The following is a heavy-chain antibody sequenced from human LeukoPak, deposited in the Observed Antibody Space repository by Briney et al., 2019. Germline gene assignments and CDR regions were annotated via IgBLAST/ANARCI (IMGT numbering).Heavy chain of an antibody. CDR1: GFTFSTSW. Sequence: HPGGSLRLSCAASGFTFSTSWMSWVRQVPGKGLEWVANIKKDGSETYYVGSVKSRFTISRDNSKNTLYLQMNSLRAEDTAVYYCAKDVGLEYSSIRYIWAYYYYGMDVWGQGTTVTVSS. CDR3: AKDVGLEYSSIRYIWAYYYYGMDV. D-gene: IGHD6-13*01. J-gene: IGHJ6*02. V-gene: IGHV3-7*01. CDR2: IKKDGSET.